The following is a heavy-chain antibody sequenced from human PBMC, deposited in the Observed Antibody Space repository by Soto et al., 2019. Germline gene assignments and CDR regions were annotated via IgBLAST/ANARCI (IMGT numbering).Heavy chain of an antibody. CDR3: AKRSGGSGSEYYFDY. D-gene: IGHD3-10*01. Sequence: GGSLRLSCAASGFTFSSYAMSWVRQAPGKGLEWVSAISGSGGSTYYADSVKGRFTISRDNSKNTLYLQMNSLRAEDTAVYYCAKRSGGSGSEYYFDYWGQGTLVTVSS. J-gene: IGHJ4*02. V-gene: IGHV3-23*01. CDR1: GFTFSSYA. CDR2: ISGSGGST.